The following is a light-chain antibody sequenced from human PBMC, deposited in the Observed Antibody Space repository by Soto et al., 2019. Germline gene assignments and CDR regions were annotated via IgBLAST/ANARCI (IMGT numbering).Light chain of an antibody. J-gene: IGLJ2*01. CDR2: LNRDGSH. V-gene: IGLV4-69*01. CDR1: SGHSKYA. Sequence: QSVLTQSPSASASLGASVKLPCTLSSGHSKYAIAWHQQQPEKGPQYSMKLNRDGSHSKGDGNPNRFSGSSSGAERYLTISSRQSEDEADYYCQTWGTGIVIFGGGTKLTVL. CDR3: QTWGTGIVI.